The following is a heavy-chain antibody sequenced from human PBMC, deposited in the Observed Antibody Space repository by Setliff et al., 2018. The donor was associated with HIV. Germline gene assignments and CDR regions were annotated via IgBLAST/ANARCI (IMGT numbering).Heavy chain of an antibody. CDR3: ARFPNPSQIVVVMPPDY. Sequence: ASVKVSCKASGYTFTSYAMHWVRQAPGQRLEWMGWISAYNGNKNYAQKIQDRLTMTTDTSTSTAYMELRSLRSDDTAVYYCARFPNPSQIVVVMPPDYWGQGTLVTVSS. D-gene: IGHD3-22*01. CDR2: ISAYNGNK. V-gene: IGHV1-18*01. CDR1: GYTFTSYA. J-gene: IGHJ4*02.